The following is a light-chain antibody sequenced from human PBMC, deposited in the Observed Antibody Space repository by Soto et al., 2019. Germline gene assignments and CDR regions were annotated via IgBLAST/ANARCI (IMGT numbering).Light chain of an antibody. V-gene: IGKV1-9*01. Sequence: DIQLTQSPSFLSASVGDRVTITCRASQGFSNSLAWYQQKPGKAPKLLIYAASTLQSGVPSRFSGSGSGTELTLTISSLQPEDFAPYYCQQPDSYPCTFGQGTKLEIK. J-gene: IGKJ2*02. CDR2: AAS. CDR1: QGFSNS. CDR3: QQPDSYPCT.